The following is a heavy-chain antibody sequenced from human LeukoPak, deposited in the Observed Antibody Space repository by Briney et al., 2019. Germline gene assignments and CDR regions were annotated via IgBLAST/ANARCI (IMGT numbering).Heavy chain of an antibody. D-gene: IGHD6-19*01. CDR1: GDSVSSKSAA. CDR3: ARNTGWLDY. J-gene: IGHJ4*02. V-gene: IGHV6-1*01. Sequence: SQTLSPTCDISGDSVSSKSAAWNWIRQSPSRGLEWLGRTYYRSKWYNDYAVSVRDRISVSPDTSKNQFSLQLNSVTPEDTAVYYCARNTGWLDYWGQGILVTVSS. CDR2: TYYRSKWYN.